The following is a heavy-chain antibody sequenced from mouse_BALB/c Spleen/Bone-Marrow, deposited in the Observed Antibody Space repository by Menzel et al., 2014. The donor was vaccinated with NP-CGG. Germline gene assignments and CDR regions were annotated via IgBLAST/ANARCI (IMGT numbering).Heavy chain of an antibody. Sequence: VQLQQSGPELVKPGASVRISCKASGYTFTSYYIHWVKQRPGQGLEWIRWIYPGNVNTKYNEKFKGKATLTADKSSNTAYMQLSSLTSEDSAVYFCARGSSFDYWGQGTTLTVSS. D-gene: IGHD1-1*01. CDR1: GYTFTSYY. CDR2: IYPGNVNT. J-gene: IGHJ2*01. V-gene: IGHV1S56*01. CDR3: ARGSSFDY.